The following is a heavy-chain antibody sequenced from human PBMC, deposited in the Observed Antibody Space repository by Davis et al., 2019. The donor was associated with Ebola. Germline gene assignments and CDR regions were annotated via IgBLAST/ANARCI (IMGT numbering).Heavy chain of an antibody. V-gene: IGHV3-72*01. J-gene: IGHJ6*03. CDR2: SRGKNKGYTT. Sequence: GESLKIPCAASGFTFSDHHMDWVRQAPGKGLQRVGRSRGKNKGYTTEYAASVKGRFTISRDDSKNSLYLQMNSLKTEDAAGYYCATRLECTKSEDSGYYYMNVWGKGTTVTVSS. CDR3: ATRLECTKSEDSGYYYMNV. D-gene: IGHD2-8*01. CDR1: GFTFSDHH.